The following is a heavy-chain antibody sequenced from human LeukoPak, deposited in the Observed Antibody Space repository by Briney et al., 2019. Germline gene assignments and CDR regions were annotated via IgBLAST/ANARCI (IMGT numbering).Heavy chain of an antibody. CDR3: ARSRGYSYGAY. V-gene: IGHV4-61*02. CDR1: GGSISSGGYY. Sequence: SETLSLTCTVSGGSISSGGYYWSWIRQPAGKGLEWIGRIYTSGSTNYNPSLKSRVTISVDTSENQFSLKLSSVTAADTAVYYCARSRGYSYGAYWGQGTLVTVSS. J-gene: IGHJ4*02. D-gene: IGHD5-18*01. CDR2: IYTSGST.